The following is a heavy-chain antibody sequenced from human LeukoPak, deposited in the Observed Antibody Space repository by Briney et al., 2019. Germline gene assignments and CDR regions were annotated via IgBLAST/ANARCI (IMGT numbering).Heavy chain of an antibody. D-gene: IGHD3-10*01. CDR1: GGTFSSYA. CDR2: IIPIFGTA. J-gene: IGHJ6*03. V-gene: IGHV1-69*05. Sequence: GSSVKVSCKASGGTFSSYAISWVRQAPGQGLEWMGGIIPIFGTANYAQKFQGRVTMTTDTSTSTAYMEPRSLRSDDTAIYYCARDLLLFGESDDAARTPYYYYYYMDVWGKGTTVTISS. CDR3: ARDLLLFGESDDAARTPYYYYYYMDV.